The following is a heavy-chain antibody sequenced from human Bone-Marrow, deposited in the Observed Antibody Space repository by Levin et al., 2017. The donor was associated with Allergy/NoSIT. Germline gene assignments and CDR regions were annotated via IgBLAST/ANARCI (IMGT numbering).Heavy chain of an antibody. CDR3: ARHLVRGVIIADAFDL. J-gene: IGHJ3*01. Sequence: SCVASGFVFSDYSMNWVRQAPGKGLEWVALISSDGTNKFSAVKGRFLISRDNSKNTVFLQMNNLTKDDTAVYYCARHLVRGVIIADAFDLWGQGTRVTVSS. CDR1: GFVFSDYS. CDR2: ISSDGTNK. V-gene: IGHV3-30-3*01. D-gene: IGHD3-10*01.